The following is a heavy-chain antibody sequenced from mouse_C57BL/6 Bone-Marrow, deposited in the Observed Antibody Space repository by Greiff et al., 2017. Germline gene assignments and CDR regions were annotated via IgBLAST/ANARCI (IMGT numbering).Heavy chain of an antibody. J-gene: IGHJ4*01. CDR2: IYPRDGST. V-gene: IGHV1-78*01. D-gene: IGHD1-1*01. CDR1: GYTFTDHT. Sequence: QVQLQQSDAELVKPGASVKISCKVSGYTFTDHTIHWMKQRPEQGLEWIGYIYPRDGSTKYNEKFKGKATLTAAKSSSTAYMQLNSLTSEDSAVYFCASDYYYGSSPLYAMDYWGQGTSVTVSS. CDR3: ASDYYYGSSPLYAMDY.